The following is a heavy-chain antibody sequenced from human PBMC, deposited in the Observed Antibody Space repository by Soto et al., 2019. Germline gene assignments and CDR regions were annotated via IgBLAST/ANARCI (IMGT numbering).Heavy chain of an antibody. D-gene: IGHD2-21*01. CDR2: ISTGNGNT. CDR1: GYTSTDYA. CDR3: AKGSRMWTPDY. J-gene: IGHJ4*02. V-gene: IGHV1-3*04. Sequence: ASVKVSCKTSGYTSTDYAIHWVRQAPGQTLEWMGWISTGNGNTKFSQKFQGRVTITRDTSATTAYMELTSLRSEDTAVYYCAKGSRMWTPDYWGQGTLVTVSS.